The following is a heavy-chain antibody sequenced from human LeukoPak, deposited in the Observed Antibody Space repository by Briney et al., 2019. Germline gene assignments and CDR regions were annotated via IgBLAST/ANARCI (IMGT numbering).Heavy chain of an antibody. J-gene: IGHJ5*02. CDR1: GYTFTSYG. Sequence: ASVKVSCKASGYTFTSYGISWVRQAPGQGLEWMGWISAYNGNTNYAQKLQGRVTMTTDTSTGTAYMELRSLRSDDTAVYYCARVGYSSSWKKNWFDPWGQGTLVTVSS. V-gene: IGHV1-18*01. CDR2: ISAYNGNT. D-gene: IGHD6-13*01. CDR3: ARVGYSSSWKKNWFDP.